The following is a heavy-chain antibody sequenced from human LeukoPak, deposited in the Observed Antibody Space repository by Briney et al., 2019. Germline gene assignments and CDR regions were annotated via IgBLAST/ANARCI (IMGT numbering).Heavy chain of an antibody. J-gene: IGHJ6*03. CDR3: ARDNDYGDYYYYYMDV. V-gene: IGHV4-4*07. CDR2: IYTSGST. Sequence: SETLSLTCTVSGGSISSYYWSWIRQPAGKGLEWIGRIYTSGSTNYNPSLKSRVTMSVDTSKNQFSLKLSSVTAADTAVYYCARDNDYGDYYYYYMDVWGKGTTVTISS. CDR1: GGSISSYY. D-gene: IGHD4-17*01.